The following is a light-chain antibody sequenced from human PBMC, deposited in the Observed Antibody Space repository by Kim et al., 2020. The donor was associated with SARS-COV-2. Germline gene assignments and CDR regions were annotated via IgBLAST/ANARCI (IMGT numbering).Light chain of an antibody. V-gene: IGKV1-5*03. CDR3: QQYNSLSSST. Sequence: SVGDRVTITCRASQSVSRWWAWYQQKPGKAPNLLIYETSTLQSGGPSRFSGSGSGTEFTLTISSLQPDDFATYYCQQYNSLSSSTFGQGTKVDIK. J-gene: IGKJ1*01. CDR2: ETS. CDR1: QSVSRW.